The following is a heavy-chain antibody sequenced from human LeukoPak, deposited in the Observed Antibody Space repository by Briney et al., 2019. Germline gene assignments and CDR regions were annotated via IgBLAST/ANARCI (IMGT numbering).Heavy chain of an antibody. Sequence: GGSLRLSCAASGFTFSSYAMSWVRQAPGKGLEWVSSISGSGGSIYYADSVKGRFTISRDNSKSTLYLQMNSLRAEDTAIYYCAKEAVAAAGPFDYWGQGTLVAVSS. D-gene: IGHD6-13*01. J-gene: IGHJ4*02. V-gene: IGHV3-23*01. CDR1: GFTFSSYA. CDR3: AKEAVAAAGPFDY. CDR2: ISGSGGSI.